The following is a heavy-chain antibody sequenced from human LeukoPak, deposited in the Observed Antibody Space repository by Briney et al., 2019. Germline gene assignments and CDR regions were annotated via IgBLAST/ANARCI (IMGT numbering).Heavy chain of an antibody. CDR2: ISGSDGST. CDR3: ARDPPPFQH. Sequence: GGSLRLSCAASGFTFSSYAMSWVRQAPGKGLEWVAAISGSDGSTYYVDSVRGRFIISRDNSKNTLFLQMNSLRAEDTAIYYCARDPPPFQHWGQGTLVTVSS. J-gene: IGHJ1*01. CDR1: GFTFSSYA. V-gene: IGHV3-23*01.